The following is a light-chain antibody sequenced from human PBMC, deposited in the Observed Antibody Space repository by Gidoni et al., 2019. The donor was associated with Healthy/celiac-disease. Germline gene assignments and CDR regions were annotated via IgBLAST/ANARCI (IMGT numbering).Light chain of an antibody. CDR3: QQYNNWPVT. V-gene: IGKV3-15*01. CDR2: GAS. J-gene: IGKJ1*01. Sequence: EIVMTQSPATLSVSPGESATLSCRARQSVSSNLSWYQQKPGQAPRLLIYGASTRATGIPARFSGSGSGTEFTLTISSLQSEDFAVYYCQQYNNWPVTFXQXTKVEIK. CDR1: QSVSSN.